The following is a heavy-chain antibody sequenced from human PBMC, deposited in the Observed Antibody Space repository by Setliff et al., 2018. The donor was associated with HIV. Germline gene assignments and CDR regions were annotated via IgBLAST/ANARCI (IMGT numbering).Heavy chain of an antibody. CDR1: GYTFTTYS. CDR2: INVGKGDT. CDR3: ARGALLAVFDFDH. J-gene: IGHJ4*01. Sequence: ASVKVSCKASGYTFTTYSLHWVRQAPGQSLEWMGWINVGKGDTKYSQDLQGRITITRDTTANTAYMELSSLRSDDTAVYFCARGALLAVFDFDHWGRGTQITVSS. D-gene: IGHD1-26*01. V-gene: IGHV1-3*01.